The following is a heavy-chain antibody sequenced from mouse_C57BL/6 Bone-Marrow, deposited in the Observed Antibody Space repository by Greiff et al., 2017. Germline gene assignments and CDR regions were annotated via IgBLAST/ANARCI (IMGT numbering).Heavy chain of an antibody. D-gene: IGHD1-1*01. CDR3: ARGYGSSYGYFDV. Sequence: VKLMEPGAELVKPGASVKMSCKASGYTFTSYWITWVKQRPGQGLEWIGDIYPGSGSTNYNEKFKSKATLTVDTSSSTAYMQLSSLTSEDSAVYYCARGYGSSYGYFDVWGTGTTVTVSS. CDR1: GYTFTSYW. CDR2: IYPGSGST. J-gene: IGHJ1*03. V-gene: IGHV1-55*01.